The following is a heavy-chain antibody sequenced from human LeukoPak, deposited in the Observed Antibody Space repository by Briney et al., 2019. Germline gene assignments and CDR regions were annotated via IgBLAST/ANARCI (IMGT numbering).Heavy chain of an antibody. V-gene: IGHV3-74*01. J-gene: IGHJ5*02. CDR1: GITFGNNW. Sequence: GGSLRLSCAASGITFGNNWMHWVRQGPGKGLVWISRINSDGGGAIYADSVKGRFTVSRDNAKNTLYLQMNSLRAEDTAVYYCVRDVPHNWFDTWGQGTLVAVSS. CDR2: INSDGGGA. CDR3: VRDVPHNWFDT.